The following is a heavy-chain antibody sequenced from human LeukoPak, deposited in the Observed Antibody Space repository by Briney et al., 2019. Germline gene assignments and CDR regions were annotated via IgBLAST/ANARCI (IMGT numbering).Heavy chain of an antibody. CDR3: ARAQSPGYSSSSRRFDY. J-gene: IGHJ4*02. Sequence: ASVKVSCKASGGTFTSYAISWVRQAPGQGLEWMGGIIPIFGTANYAQKFQGRVTITTDESTSTAYMELSSLRSEDTAVYYCARAQSPGYSSSSRRFDYWGQVTLVTVS. V-gene: IGHV1-69*05. D-gene: IGHD6-6*01. CDR2: IIPIFGTA. CDR1: GGTFTSYA.